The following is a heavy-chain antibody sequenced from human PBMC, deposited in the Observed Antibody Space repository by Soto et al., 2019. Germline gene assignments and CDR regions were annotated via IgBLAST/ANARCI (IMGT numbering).Heavy chain of an antibody. Sequence: GGSLRLSFAAPGFTFSSRRMHWVRQAPGKGLVWVSHINSDGSATTYADSEKGRFTISRDNAKNTLYLQMNSLRAEDTAVYYCARDTSYALDVWGQGTPVTVSS. CDR2: INSDGSAT. V-gene: IGHV3-74*01. J-gene: IGHJ6*02. CDR3: ARDTSYALDV. CDR1: GFTFSSRR.